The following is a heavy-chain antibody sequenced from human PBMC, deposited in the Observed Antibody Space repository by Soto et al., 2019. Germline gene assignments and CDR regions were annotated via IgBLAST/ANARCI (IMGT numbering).Heavy chain of an antibody. J-gene: IGHJ4*02. CDR3: SSRRSGWYLDY. CDR1: GFTFSSYA. D-gene: IGHD6-19*01. Sequence: EVQLLESGGGLVQPGGSLRLSCAASGFTFSSYAMNLVRQAPGKGLEWVSVISGSGSSTYYADSVKGRFTISRDNSKNTLDLQMNSLRAEATAVDYCSSRRSGWYLDYWAQGTLVTVSS. CDR2: ISGSGSST. V-gene: IGHV3-23*01.